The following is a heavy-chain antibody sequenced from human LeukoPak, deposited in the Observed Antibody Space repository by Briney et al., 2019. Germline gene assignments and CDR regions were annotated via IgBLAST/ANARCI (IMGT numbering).Heavy chain of an antibody. V-gene: IGHV3-21*01. J-gene: IGHJ4*02. CDR2: ISSSSSYI. CDR1: GFTFSSYS. CDR3: ARSDIAAAGKLFYY. D-gene: IGHD6-13*01. Sequence: GGSLRLSCAASGFTFSSYSMNWVRQAPGKGLEWVSSISSSSSYIYYADSVKGRFTISRDNAKNSLYLQMNSLRAEDTAVYYCARSDIAAAGKLFYYWGQGTLVTVSS.